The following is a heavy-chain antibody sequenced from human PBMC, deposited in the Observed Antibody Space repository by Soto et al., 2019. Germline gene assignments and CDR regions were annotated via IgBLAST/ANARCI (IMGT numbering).Heavy chain of an antibody. J-gene: IGHJ4*02. CDR3: ACGSFRVVITPYYFDF. CDR2: INAGNGNT. Sequence: ASVKVSCKASGYTFTSYAMHWVRQAPGQRLEWMGWINAGNGNTKYSQKFQGRVTITRDTSASTAYMELSSLRSEDTAVYYCACGSFRVVITPYYFDFWGQGTLGTLSS. V-gene: IGHV1-3*01. D-gene: IGHD2-21*01. CDR1: GYTFTSYA.